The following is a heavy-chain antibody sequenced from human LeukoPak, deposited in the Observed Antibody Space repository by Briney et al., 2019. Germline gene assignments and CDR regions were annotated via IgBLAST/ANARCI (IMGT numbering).Heavy chain of an antibody. CDR1: GGSISSGGYY. J-gene: IGHJ3*02. CDR2: IYYSGST. V-gene: IGHV4-31*03. Sequence: SETLSLTCTVSGGSISSGGYYWSWIRQHPGKGLEWIGYIYYSGSTDYNPSLKSRFTMSVDTSKNQFSLKLSSVTAADTAVYYCASADYDTAFDIWGQGTMVTVSS. CDR3: ASADYDTAFDI. D-gene: IGHD4-17*01.